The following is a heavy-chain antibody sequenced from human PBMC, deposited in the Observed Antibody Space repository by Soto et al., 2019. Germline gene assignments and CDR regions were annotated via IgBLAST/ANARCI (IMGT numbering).Heavy chain of an antibody. J-gene: IGHJ6*02. CDR2: ISGTSHDT. V-gene: IGHV3-11*05. Sequence: QVQLVESGGGLVKPGGSLRLSCAASGFTFSDFYMSWVRQAPGKGLEWVSYISGTSHDTNYADSVKGRFTISRDNAKNSLYLQMHTLIAEDTALYYCARSGGTCYSAGCYYYAMDVWGQGTTVTVSS. CDR3: ARSGGTCYSAGCYYYAMDV. D-gene: IGHD2-15*01. CDR1: GFTFSDFY.